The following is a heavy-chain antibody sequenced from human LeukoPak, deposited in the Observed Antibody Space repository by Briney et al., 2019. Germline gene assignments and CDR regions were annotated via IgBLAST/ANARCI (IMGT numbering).Heavy chain of an antibody. CDR2: IYYSGST. J-gene: IGHJ4*02. CDR1: GGSISSGDYY. CDR3: ARAVVAATIFARSYYFDY. D-gene: IGHD2-15*01. Sequence: SETLSLTCTVSGGSISSGDYYWSWIRQPPGKGLEWIGYIYYSGSTYYNPSLKSRVTISVDTSKNQFSLKLSSVTAADTAVYYCARAVVAATIFARSYYFDYWGQGTLVTVSS. V-gene: IGHV4-30-4*01.